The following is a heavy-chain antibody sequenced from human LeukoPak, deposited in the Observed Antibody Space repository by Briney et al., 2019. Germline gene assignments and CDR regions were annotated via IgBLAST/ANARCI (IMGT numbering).Heavy chain of an antibody. D-gene: IGHD3-22*01. V-gene: IGHV1-46*01. J-gene: IGHJ6*02. Sequence: ASVKVSCKASGGTFSSYAISWVRQAPGQGLEWMGIINPSGGSTSYAQKFQGRVTMTRDTSTSTVYMELSSLRSEDTAVYYCARGGYYDSSGYLPYYYYGMDVWGQGTTVTVSS. CDR2: INPSGGST. CDR1: GGTFSSYA. CDR3: ARGGYYDSSGYLPYYYYGMDV.